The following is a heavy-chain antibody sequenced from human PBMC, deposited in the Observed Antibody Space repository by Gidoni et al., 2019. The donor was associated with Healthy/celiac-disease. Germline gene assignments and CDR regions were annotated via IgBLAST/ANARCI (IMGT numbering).Heavy chain of an antibody. V-gene: IGHV4-34*01. Sequence: QVQLQQWGAGLLKPSETLSLTCAVYGGSFSGYYGSWVRQPPGKGLEWIGEINHSGSTNYNPSLKRRVTISVDTSKNQFYLKLSSVTAADTAVYYCASGGAGVRFLEWLSLHKWFDPWGQGTLVTVSS. CDR1: GGSFSGYY. J-gene: IGHJ5*02. CDR2: INHSGST. CDR3: ASGGAGVRFLEWLSLHKWFDP. D-gene: IGHD3-3*01.